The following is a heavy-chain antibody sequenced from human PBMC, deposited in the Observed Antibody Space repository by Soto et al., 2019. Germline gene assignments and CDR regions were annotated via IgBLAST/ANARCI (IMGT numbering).Heavy chain of an antibody. J-gene: IGHJ6*01. Sequence: PGGSLTLSSAASGFTFSSYAMHWVRQAPGKGLEWVSVISYDGSNKYYEDSVKGRFTISRDNSKNTLYLQMNSLRAEDTAVYYCARVGGYRDLWCGYPGSYYLYFCMGD. D-gene: IGHD3-3*01. CDR3: ARVGGYRDLWCGYPGSYYLYFCMGD. CDR2: ISYDGSNK. V-gene: IGHV3-30-3*01. CDR1: GFTFSSYA.